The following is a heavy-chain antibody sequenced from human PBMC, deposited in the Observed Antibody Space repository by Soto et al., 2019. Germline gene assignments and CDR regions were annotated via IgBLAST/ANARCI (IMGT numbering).Heavy chain of an antibody. Sequence: QVQLQESGPGLVKPSETLSLTCTVSGGSISDYYWSWIRQPPGKGLEWIGYMYDSGSTRYNPSLNSRVTISVDTSKNQFSLNLGSVTAADTAVYYCARNMAYWGQGTLVTVSS. CDR3: ARNMAY. D-gene: IGHD3-10*01. J-gene: IGHJ4*02. CDR2: MYDSGST. V-gene: IGHV4-4*09. CDR1: GGSISDYY.